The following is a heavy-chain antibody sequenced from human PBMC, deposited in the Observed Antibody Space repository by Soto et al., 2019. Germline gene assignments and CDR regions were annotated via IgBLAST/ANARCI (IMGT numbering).Heavy chain of an antibody. CDR1: GFALSDYY. CDR3: ARDHGNWFDP. V-gene: IGHV3-11*01. J-gene: IGHJ5*02. Sequence: RLSCAASGFALSDYYMSWIRQAPGKGLEWISYISQTGKTISYADSVKGRFTISRDNTENSLSLQMTSLRAGDTAVYYCARDHGNWFDPWGQGTLVTVSS. CDR2: ISQTGKTI.